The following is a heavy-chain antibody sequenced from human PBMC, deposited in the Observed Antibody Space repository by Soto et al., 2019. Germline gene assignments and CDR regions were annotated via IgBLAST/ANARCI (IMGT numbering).Heavy chain of an antibody. Sequence: GSVKVSCKVSGYTLTELSMHWVRQAPGKGLEWMGGFDPEDGETIYAQKFQGRVTMTEDTSTDTAYMELSSLRSEDTAVYYCATRGSGYPYYYYYGMDVWGQGTTVTVSS. J-gene: IGHJ6*02. CDR2: FDPEDGET. CDR1: GYTLTELS. D-gene: IGHD3-3*01. CDR3: ATRGSGYPYYYYYGMDV. V-gene: IGHV1-24*01.